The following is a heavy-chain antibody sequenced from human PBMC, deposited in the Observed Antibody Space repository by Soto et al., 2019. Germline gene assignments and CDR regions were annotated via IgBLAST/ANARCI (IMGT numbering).Heavy chain of an antibody. CDR3: ARERPEGARLDP. CDR1: GGSISSGDYY. Sequence: QVQLQESGPGLVKPSQTLSLTCTVSGGSISSGDYYWSWIRQPPGKGREWIGYIYHSGSTYYNPSLETRVTLSVDTSKSQFSLKLSSVTAADTAVYYCARERPEGARLDPWGQGTLVTVSS. J-gene: IGHJ5*02. CDR2: IYHSGST. V-gene: IGHV4-30-4*01. D-gene: IGHD6-6*01.